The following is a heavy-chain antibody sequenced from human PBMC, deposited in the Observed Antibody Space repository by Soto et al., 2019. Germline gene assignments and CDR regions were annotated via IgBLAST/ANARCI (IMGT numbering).Heavy chain of an antibody. D-gene: IGHD6-19*01. CDR2: INWNGGST. V-gene: IGHV3-20*04. J-gene: IGHJ6*02. CDR3: ARGQAVAGTGGYYYGMDV. CDR1: GFTFDDYG. Sequence: PGGSLRLSCAASGFTFDDYGMSWVRQAPGKGLEWVSGINWNGGSTGYADSVKGRFTISRDNAKNSLYLQMNSLRAEDTALYYCARGQAVAGTGGYYYGMDVWGQGTTVTVSS.